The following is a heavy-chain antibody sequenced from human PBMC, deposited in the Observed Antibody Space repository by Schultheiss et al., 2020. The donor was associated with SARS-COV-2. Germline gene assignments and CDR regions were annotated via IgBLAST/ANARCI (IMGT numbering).Heavy chain of an antibody. CDR3: ARDRDYGDYGVALFQH. CDR2: ISSSSSYI. Sequence: GGSLRLSCAASGFTFSSYAMSWVRQAPGKGLDWVSSISSSSSYIYYADSVKGRFTISRDNAKNSLYLQMNSLRAEDTAVYYCARDRDYGDYGVALFQHWGQGTLVTVSS. V-gene: IGHV3-21*01. J-gene: IGHJ1*01. D-gene: IGHD4-17*01. CDR1: GFTFSSYA.